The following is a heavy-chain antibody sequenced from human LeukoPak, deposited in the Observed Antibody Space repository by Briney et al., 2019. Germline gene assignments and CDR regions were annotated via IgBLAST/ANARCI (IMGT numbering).Heavy chain of an antibody. D-gene: IGHD3-16*01. J-gene: IGHJ4*02. Sequence: GGSLRLSCAASGFTFSSYAMTWVRQAPGEGLEWVANIRQDGSDKNYVDSVEGRFTISRDNAKSSLDLEMNSLRAEDTAVYYCARAMSTFGGVRNYFDSWGQGTLVTVSS. CDR2: IRQDGSDK. CDR1: GFTFSSYA. CDR3: ARAMSTFGGVRNYFDS. V-gene: IGHV3-7*04.